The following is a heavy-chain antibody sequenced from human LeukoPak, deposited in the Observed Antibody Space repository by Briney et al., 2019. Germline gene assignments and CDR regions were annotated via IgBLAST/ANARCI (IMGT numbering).Heavy chain of an antibody. J-gene: IGHJ6*03. CDR3: AKPDRDYYYMDV. V-gene: IGHV3-30*02. Sequence: PGGSLRLSCAASGFTFSSYGMHWVRQAPGKGLEWVAFIRYDGSNKYYADSVKGRFTISRDNSKNTLYLQMNSLRAEDTAVYYCAKPDRDYYYMDVWGKGTTVTISS. CDR2: IRYDGSNK. CDR1: GFTFSSYG.